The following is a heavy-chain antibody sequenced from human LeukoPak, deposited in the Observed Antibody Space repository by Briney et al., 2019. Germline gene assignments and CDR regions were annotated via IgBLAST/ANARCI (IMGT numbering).Heavy chain of an antibody. CDR3: ARDLGDWFDP. CDR1: GGSVSSGSYY. CDR2: ISDTGNT. D-gene: IGHD3-16*01. Sequence: PSETLSRTCTVSGGSVSSGSYYWTWIRQPPGKGLEWIGYISDTGNTNYNPSLKSRVTISVDTSKNQVSLKLRSVTAADTAVYYCARDLGDWFDPWGQGTLVTVSS. J-gene: IGHJ5*02. V-gene: IGHV4-61*01.